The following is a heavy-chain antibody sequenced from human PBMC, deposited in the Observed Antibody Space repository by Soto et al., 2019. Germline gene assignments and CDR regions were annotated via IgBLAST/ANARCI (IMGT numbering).Heavy chain of an antibody. J-gene: IGHJ4*02. CDR2: INPDSGAT. V-gene: IGHV1-2*02. Sequence: HEHLVQSGAEVKRPGASLKVSCKASGYSFTGYYIHWVRQAPGQVLEWMGWINPDSGATNYAQNCQGRVTLTSDTSISTASMGLSSLTSDDTAVYYCARGDYGTGGYPFPYFDYWGQGTLVIVSS. CDR3: ARGDYGTGGYPFPYFDY. CDR1: GYSFTGYY. D-gene: IGHD2-8*02.